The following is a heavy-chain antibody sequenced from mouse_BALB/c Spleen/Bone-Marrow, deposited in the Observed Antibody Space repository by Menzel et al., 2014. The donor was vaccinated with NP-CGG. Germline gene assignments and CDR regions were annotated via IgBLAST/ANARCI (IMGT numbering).Heavy chain of an antibody. J-gene: IGHJ3*01. D-gene: IGHD2-1*01. CDR3: ARETYGNAWFAY. Sequence: VQPQQSGAELVRPGSSVKISCKASGYAFSDYWMNWVKQRPGQGLEWIGQIYPGDGDTNYIGKFKGKATLTADKSSSTAYMQLSSLTSEDSAVYFCARETYGNAWFAYWGQGTLVTVSA. V-gene: IGHV1-80*01. CDR2: IYPGDGDT. CDR1: GYAFSDYW.